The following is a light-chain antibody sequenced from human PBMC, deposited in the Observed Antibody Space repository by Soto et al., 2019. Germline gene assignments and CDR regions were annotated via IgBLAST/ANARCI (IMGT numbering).Light chain of an antibody. J-gene: IGLJ3*02. CDR3: LLYMGSGISV. V-gene: IGLV8-61*01. CDR1: SGSVSTTYY. Sequence: QAVVTQEPAFSVSPGGTVTLTCGLTSGSVSTTYYPSWYQQTPGQAPRTLIYTTNTRSSGVPDRFSGSILGNKAALTITGAQADDESHYYCLLYMGSGISVFGGGTKLTVL. CDR2: TTN.